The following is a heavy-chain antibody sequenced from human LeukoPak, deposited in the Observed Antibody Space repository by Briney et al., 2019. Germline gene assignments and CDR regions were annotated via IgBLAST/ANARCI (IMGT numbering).Heavy chain of an antibody. CDR3: ARVSSTTIFGVVGFDY. V-gene: IGHV3-7*01. CDR2: IKQDGSEK. CDR1: GFTFSSYA. J-gene: IGHJ4*02. Sequence: AGGSLRLSCAASGFTFSSYAMSWVRQAPGKGLEWVANIKQDGSEKYYVDSVKGRFTISRDNAKNSLYLQMNSLRAEDTAVYYCARVSSTTIFGVVGFDYWGQGTLVTVSS. D-gene: IGHD3-3*01.